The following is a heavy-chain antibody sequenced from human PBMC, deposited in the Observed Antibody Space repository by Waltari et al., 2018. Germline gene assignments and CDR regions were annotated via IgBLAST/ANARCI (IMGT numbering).Heavy chain of an antibody. Sequence: EAQLVESGGGLVQPGRSLRVSCAASGFTFGDYSMPWVRQAPGKGLEWVSGISWNSGSINYADSVKGRFTISRDNAKNSLYLQMNSLKTEDTALYFCAKKSSENAFDIWGQGTMVTVSS. V-gene: IGHV3-9*01. CDR2: ISWNSGSI. D-gene: IGHD3-22*01. CDR1: GFTFGDYS. J-gene: IGHJ3*02. CDR3: AKKSSENAFDI.